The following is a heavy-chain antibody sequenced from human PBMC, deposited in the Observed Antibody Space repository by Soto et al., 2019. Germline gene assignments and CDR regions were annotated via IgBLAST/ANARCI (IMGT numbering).Heavy chain of an antibody. D-gene: IGHD3-22*01. CDR3: ARVGYYDSSGYLDY. CDR2: IYYSGST. J-gene: IGHJ4*02. V-gene: IGHV4-31*03. CDR1: GGSVSSGGYY. Sequence: SETLSLTCTVSGGSVSSGGYYWSWIRQHPGKGLEWIGYIYYSGSTYYNPSLKSRVTISVDTSKNQFSLKLSSVTAADTAVYYCARVGYYDSSGYLDYWGQGTLVTVSS.